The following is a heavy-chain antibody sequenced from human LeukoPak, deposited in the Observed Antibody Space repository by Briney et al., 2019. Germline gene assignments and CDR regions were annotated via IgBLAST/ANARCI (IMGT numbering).Heavy chain of an antibody. V-gene: IGHV4-59*01. CDR1: GGSISSYY. J-gene: IGHJ4*02. Sequence: SETLSLTCTVSGGSISSYYWSWIRQPPGKGLEWIGYIYYSGSTNYNPSLKSRVTISVDTSKNQFSLKLSSVTAADTAVYYCAREVVPAAGGFDYWGQGTLVTVS. D-gene: IGHD2-2*01. CDR2: IYYSGST. CDR3: AREVVPAAGGFDY.